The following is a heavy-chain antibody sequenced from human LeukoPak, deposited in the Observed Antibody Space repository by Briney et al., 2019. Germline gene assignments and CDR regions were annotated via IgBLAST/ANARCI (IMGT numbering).Heavy chain of an antibody. J-gene: IGHJ6*03. Sequence: PSETLSLTCTVSGGSISSYHWSWIRQPPGKGLEWIGYIYYSGSTNYNPSLKSRVTISVDTSKNQFSLKLSSVTAADTAVYYCARARYYYYYYMDVWGKGTTVTVSS. CDR3: ARARYYYYYYMDV. V-gene: IGHV4-59*01. CDR1: GGSISSYH. CDR2: IYYSGST.